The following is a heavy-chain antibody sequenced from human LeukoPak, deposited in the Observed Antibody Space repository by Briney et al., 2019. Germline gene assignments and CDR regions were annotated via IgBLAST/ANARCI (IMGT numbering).Heavy chain of an antibody. CDR2: ISGSGGST. CDR3: AKTNWGKYYY. D-gene: IGHD7-27*01. CDR1: GFTFSSYA. Sequence: PGGSLRLSCAASGFTFSSYAMSWVGQAPGKGLDLVSAISGSGGSTYYADSVKGRFTISRDNSKNTLYLQMNSRRAEDTAVYYCAKTNWGKYYYWGQGTLATVSS. V-gene: IGHV3-23*01. J-gene: IGHJ4*02.